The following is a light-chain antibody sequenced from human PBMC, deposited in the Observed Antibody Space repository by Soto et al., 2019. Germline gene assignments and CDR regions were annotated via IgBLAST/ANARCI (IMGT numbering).Light chain of an antibody. CDR3: RQANSFPLT. J-gene: IGKJ4*01. CDR2: TAA. V-gene: IGKV1-12*01. Sequence: DIQMTQSPSSVSASVGDRVTITCRASQGISSWLAWYQQKPGKAPNLLIHTAASLQSGAPSRFNGSGSGTDFTLTTSGLQPEDFATACCRQANSFPLTFGGGTKVDIK. CDR1: QGISSW.